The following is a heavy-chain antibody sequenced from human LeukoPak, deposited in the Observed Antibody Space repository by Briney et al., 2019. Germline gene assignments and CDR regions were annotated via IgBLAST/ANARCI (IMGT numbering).Heavy chain of an antibody. Sequence: PSETLSLTCAVSGYSISSGYYWGWIRQPPGKGLEWIESIYHSGSTYYNPSLKSRVTISVDTSKNQFSLKLSSVTAADTAVYYCATGSGFGVVISNYFDYWGQGTLVTVSS. CDR1: GYSISSGYY. V-gene: IGHV4-38-2*01. CDR2: IYHSGST. D-gene: IGHD3-3*01. CDR3: ATGSGFGVVISNYFDY. J-gene: IGHJ4*02.